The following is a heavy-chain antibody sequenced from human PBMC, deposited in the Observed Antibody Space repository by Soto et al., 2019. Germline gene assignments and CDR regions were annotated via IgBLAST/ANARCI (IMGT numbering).Heavy chain of an antibody. CDR2: IYYSGST. CDR3: ARGPYTVPGYYYYYGMDV. CDR1: GGYISSGGYS. J-gene: IGHJ6*02. V-gene: IGHV4-61*08. D-gene: IGHD4-17*01. Sequence: SETLSLTYAFSGGYISSGGYSLSWIQQPPGKGLEWIGYIYYSGSTNYNPSLKSRVTISVDTSKNQFSLKLSSVTAADTAVYYCARGPYTVPGYYYYYGMDVWGQGTTVNVS.